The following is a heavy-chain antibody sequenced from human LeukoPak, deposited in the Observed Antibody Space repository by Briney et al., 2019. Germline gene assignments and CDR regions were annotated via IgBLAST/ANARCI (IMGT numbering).Heavy chain of an antibody. D-gene: IGHD4-11*01. V-gene: IGHV1-69*01. CDR1: GGTFSSYA. CDR2: IIPSFGTA. Sequence: SVKVSCKASGGTFSSYAISWVRQAPGQGLEWMGGIIPSFGTANYAQKFQGRVTITADESTSTAYMELSSLRSEDAAVYYCARASSSGRAWAAQYGHHYYYGMDVWGQGTTVTVSS. J-gene: IGHJ6*02. CDR3: ARASSSGRAWAAQYGHHYYYGMDV.